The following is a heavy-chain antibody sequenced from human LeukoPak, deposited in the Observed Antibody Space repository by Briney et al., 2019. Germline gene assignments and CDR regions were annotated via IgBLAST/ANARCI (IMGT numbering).Heavy chain of an antibody. J-gene: IGHJ4*02. CDR1: GGSFSGYY. CDR3: ARGRLARSPYFDY. D-gene: IGHD6-19*01. CDR2: INHSGST. Sequence: SETLSLTCAVYGGSFSGYYWSWIRQPPGKGLEWIGEINHSGSTNYNPSLKSRVTISVDTSKNQFSLKLSSVTAADTTVYYCARGRLARSPYFDYWGQGTLVTVSS. V-gene: IGHV4-34*01.